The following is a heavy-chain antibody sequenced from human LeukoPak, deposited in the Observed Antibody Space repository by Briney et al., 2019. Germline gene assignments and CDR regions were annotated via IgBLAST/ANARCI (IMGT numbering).Heavy chain of an antibody. CDR2: IIPIFGTV. V-gene: IGHV1-69*13. CDR3: ARVISIGQPPYFYYMDV. J-gene: IGHJ6*03. D-gene: IGHD6-6*01. Sequence: SVKVSCKAAGDTLISHGFSWVRQAPGQGLEWMGGIIPIFGTVNYAQNFQGRVTITADESTSTAYMDLSSLRSADTAMYYCARVISIGQPPYFYYMDVWGKGTTVTVSS. CDR1: GDTLISHG.